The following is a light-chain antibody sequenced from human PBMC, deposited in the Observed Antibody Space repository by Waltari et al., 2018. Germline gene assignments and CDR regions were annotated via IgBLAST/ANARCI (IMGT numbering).Light chain of an antibody. J-gene: IGKJ1*01. CDR2: GAA. CDR1: HRISYF. CDR3: QQSYTLPRT. V-gene: IGKV1-39*01. Sequence: DIQIPQSTSSLSASVRERVTLTCRASHRISYFINWYQQKPGKAPRLLIHGAARLKGGVPSRFSGGGSGTGFSLTISSLQPEDLGTYYCQQSYTLPRTFGQGTKVEIK.